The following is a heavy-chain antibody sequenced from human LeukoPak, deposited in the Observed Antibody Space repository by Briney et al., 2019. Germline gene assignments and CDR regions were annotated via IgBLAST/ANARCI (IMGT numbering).Heavy chain of an antibody. CDR2: ISSSSSTI. D-gene: IGHD3-10*01. V-gene: IGHV3-48*01. CDR3: ARDIITMVRGVTLDY. Sequence: GGSLRLSCAASGFTFSSYSMNWVRQAPGKGLEWVSYISSSSSTIYYADSVKGRFTISRGNAKSSLYLQMNSLRAEDTAVYYCARDIITMVRGVTLDYWGQGTLVTVSS. CDR1: GFTFSSYS. J-gene: IGHJ4*02.